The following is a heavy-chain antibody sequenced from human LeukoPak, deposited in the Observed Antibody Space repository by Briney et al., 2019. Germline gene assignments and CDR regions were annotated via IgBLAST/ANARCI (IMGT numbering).Heavy chain of an antibody. J-gene: IGHJ6*04. CDR2: ISYDGINK. CDR3: ARDPYYDILTGYSLYGMDV. Sequence: GGSLRLSCAACGFICSNYAKHWVRQAPGKGLECVAVISYDGINKYYADSVKGRFTISRDNSKNTLYLQMNSLRAEDTAVYYCARDPYYDILTGYSLYGMDVWGKGTTVTVSS. V-gene: IGHV3-30*04. CDR1: GFICSNYA. D-gene: IGHD3-9*01.